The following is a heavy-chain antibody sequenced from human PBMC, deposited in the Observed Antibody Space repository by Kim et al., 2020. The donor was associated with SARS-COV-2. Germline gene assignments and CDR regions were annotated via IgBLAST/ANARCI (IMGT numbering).Heavy chain of an antibody. CDR2: IYYSGST. CDR3: ARGGSMFQDYFDY. V-gene: IGHV4-31*03. D-gene: IGHD2-15*01. J-gene: IGHJ4*02. CDR1: GGSISSGGYY. Sequence: SETLSLTCTVSGGSISSGGYYWSWIRQHPGKGLEWIGYIYYSGSTYYNPSLKSRVTISVDTSKNQFSLKLSSVTAADTAVYYCARGGSMFQDYFDYWGQGTLVTVSS.